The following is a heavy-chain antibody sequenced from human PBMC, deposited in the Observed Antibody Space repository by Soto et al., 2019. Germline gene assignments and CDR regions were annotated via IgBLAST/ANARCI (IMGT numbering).Heavy chain of an antibody. CDR2: IYSGGST. D-gene: IGHD1-1*01. Sequence: EVQLVESGGDLVQPGGSLRLSCAASGFTVSSNYMSWVRQAPEKGLEWVSVIYSGGSTYYADSVKGRFTISRDNSKNTVYLQMNNLRVDDTAIYYCASVPVAGTTRYFDLWGRGTLVTVSS. CDR1: GFTVSSNY. CDR3: ASVPVAGTTRYFDL. V-gene: IGHV3-66*01. J-gene: IGHJ2*01.